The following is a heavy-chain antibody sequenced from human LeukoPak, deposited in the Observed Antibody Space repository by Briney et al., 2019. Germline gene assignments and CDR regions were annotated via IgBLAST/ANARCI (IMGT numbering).Heavy chain of an antibody. V-gene: IGHV3-15*01. D-gene: IGHD3-22*01. CDR1: GFTFSIYW. Sequence: GGSLRLSCAASGFTFSIYWMSWVRQAPGKGLEWVGRIKSKTDGGTADYAAPVKGRFTISRDDSKNMLYLQMNSLKNEDTAVYYCTGDSSGSGYWGQGTLVTVSS. CDR3: TGDSSGSGY. CDR2: IKSKTDGGTA. J-gene: IGHJ4*02.